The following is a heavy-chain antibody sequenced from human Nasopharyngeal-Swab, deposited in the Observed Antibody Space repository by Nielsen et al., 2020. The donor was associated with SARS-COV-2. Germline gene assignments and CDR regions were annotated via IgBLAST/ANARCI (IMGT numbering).Heavy chain of an antibody. J-gene: IGHJ5*02. CDR1: WVRVSNYRVA. V-gene: IGHV6-1*01. D-gene: IGHD3-3*01. CDR3: ARDEWPHNT. CDR2: TYYRSERYH. Sequence: QTHSLTRAISWVRVSNYRVAWNWNSQSPWRGLEWVERTYYRSERYHDYAVAVKRRITIKPDRSTNQFFLQLNSVTPEDTAVYYCARDEWPHNTWGQRTLVTVSS.